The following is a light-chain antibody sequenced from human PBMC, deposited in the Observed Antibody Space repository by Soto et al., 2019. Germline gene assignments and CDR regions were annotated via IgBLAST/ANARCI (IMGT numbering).Light chain of an antibody. CDR1: QSVSSSY. V-gene: IGKV3D-20*02. CDR3: QQRSNWPRT. CDR2: DVS. Sequence: EIVLTQSPGTLSLSPGEIATLSCRASQSVSSSYLAWYQQKPGQAPRLLIYDVSNRATDIPARFSGSGSGTDFTLTISSLEPEDLAVYYCQQRSNWPRTFGQGTKVDIK. J-gene: IGKJ1*01.